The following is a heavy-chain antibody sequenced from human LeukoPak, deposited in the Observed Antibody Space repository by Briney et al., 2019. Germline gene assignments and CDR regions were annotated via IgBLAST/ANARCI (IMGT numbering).Heavy chain of an antibody. V-gene: IGHV3-64*01. CDR1: GFTFSSYA. CDR3: ASRGYSYGNAFDI. D-gene: IGHD5-18*01. J-gene: IGHJ3*02. CDR2: ISSNGGST. Sequence: GGSLRLSCAASGFTFSSYAMHWVRQAPGKGLEYVSAISSNGGSTYYANSVKGRFTISRDNSKNTLYLQMGSPRAEDMAVYYCASRGYSYGNAFDIWGQGTMVTVSS.